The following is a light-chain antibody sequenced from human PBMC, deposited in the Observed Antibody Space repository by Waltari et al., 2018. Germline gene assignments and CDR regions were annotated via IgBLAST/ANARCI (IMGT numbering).Light chain of an antibody. CDR2: WVF. CDR3: MQGTRWPYT. CDR1: QRLVPVDGNTY. Sequence: VMTQSPVSLSVTLGQAASISCKPSQRLVPVDGNTYLNWFHQRPGQAPRRLIYWVFNRDSGVPDRFSGSGSGTDFTLRISRVEAEDFGVYYCMQGTRWPYTFGQGTQLDIK. J-gene: IGKJ2*01. V-gene: IGKV2-30*02.